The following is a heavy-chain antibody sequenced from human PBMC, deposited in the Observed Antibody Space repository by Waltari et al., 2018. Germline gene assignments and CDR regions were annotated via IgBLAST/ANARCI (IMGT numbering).Heavy chain of an antibody. Sequence: EVQLLESGGGLVQPGGSLRLSCAASGFTFSNCGMSWVRQAPGKGLEWGAGISGSGESTYYVDSVKGRFSISRDNSKNTLYLQVNSLRAEDTAVYYCGKGRGGFDYRPDSWGQGTLLTVSS. D-gene: IGHD5-12*01. CDR2: ISGSGEST. V-gene: IGHV3-23*01. J-gene: IGHJ4*02. CDR1: GFTFSNCG. CDR3: GKGRGGFDYRPDS.